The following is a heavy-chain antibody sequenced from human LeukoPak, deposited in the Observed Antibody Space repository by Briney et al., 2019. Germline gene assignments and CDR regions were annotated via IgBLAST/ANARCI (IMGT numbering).Heavy chain of an antibody. J-gene: IGHJ4*02. CDR1: GYTFTNYG. Sequence: GASVEVSCKASGYTFTNYGITWVRQAPGQGLEWMGWITAYNGNTDYAENLQGRVTMTTDTSTSTAYMELRSLRSDDTAVYYCARGVVAAKFDSWGQGTLVTVSS. CDR3: ARGVVAAKFDS. CDR2: ITAYNGNT. V-gene: IGHV1-18*01. D-gene: IGHD2-15*01.